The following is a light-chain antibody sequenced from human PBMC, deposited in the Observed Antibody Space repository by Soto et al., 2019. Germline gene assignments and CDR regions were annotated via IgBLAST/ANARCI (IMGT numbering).Light chain of an antibody. CDR3: SSCTSSITLV. J-gene: IGLJ2*01. V-gene: IGLV2-14*01. CDR2: DVS. Sequence: QSALTQPASVSGSPGQSITISCTGTSSDVGAYSYVSWYQQHPGKAPKLIIYDVSNRPSGVSNRFSGSKSGNTASLTISGLQAEDEADYYCSSCTSSITLVFGGGTKLTVL. CDR1: SSDVGAYSY.